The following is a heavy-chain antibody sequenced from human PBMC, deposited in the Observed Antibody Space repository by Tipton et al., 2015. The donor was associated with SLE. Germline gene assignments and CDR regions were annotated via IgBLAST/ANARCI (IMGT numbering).Heavy chain of an antibody. J-gene: IGHJ4*02. D-gene: IGHD4-23*01. V-gene: IGHV1-46*03. Sequence: QVQLVQSGAEVKKPGASVKVSCKASGYTFTSYYMHWVRQAPGQGLEWMGIINPSGGSTRYAQKFQGRVTMTRDTSTSTVYMELSSLRSEDTAVYYCALFYGGNSFGYWGQGTLVTVSS. CDR2: INPSGGST. CDR1: GYTFTSYY. CDR3: ALFYGGNSFGY.